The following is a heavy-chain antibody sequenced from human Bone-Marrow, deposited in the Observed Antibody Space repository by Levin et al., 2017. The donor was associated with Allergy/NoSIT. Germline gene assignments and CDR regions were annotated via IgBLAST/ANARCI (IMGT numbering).Heavy chain of an antibody. Sequence: PGGSLRLSCAASGFTFSDYYMSWIRQAPGKGLEWVSYITSDYTIYYADSVKGRFTISRDNAKNSLYLQMNGLRAEDTAVYYCARRHCTSTSCYLVDYWGQGTLVTVSS. CDR1: GFTFSDYY. J-gene: IGHJ4*02. CDR2: ITSDYTI. CDR3: ARRHCTSTSCYLVDY. D-gene: IGHD2-2*01. V-gene: IGHV3-11*01.